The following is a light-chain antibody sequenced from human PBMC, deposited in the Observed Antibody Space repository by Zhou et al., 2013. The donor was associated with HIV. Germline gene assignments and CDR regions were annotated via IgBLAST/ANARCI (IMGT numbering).Light chain of an antibody. CDR1: QGISSY. CDR2: AAS. Sequence: AIRMTQSPSSLSASTGDRVTITCRASQGISSYLAWYQQKPGKAPKLLIYAASTLQSGVPSRFSGSGSGTDYTLTISSLQPEDFATFSCQHYYSTPWTFGPTGPKVE. V-gene: IGKV1-8*01. CDR3: QHYYSTPWT. J-gene: IGKJ1*01.